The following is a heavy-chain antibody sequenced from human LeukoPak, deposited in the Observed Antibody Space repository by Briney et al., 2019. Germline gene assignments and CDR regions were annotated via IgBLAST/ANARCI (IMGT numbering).Heavy chain of an antibody. CDR2: ISGSGGST. CDR3: ARGHSSSWYYFDY. D-gene: IGHD6-13*01. V-gene: IGHV3-23*01. CDR1: GFTFSNYA. J-gene: IGHJ4*02. Sequence: PGGSLRLSCAASGFTFSNYAMSWVRQAPGKGLEWVSAISGSGGSTYYADSVKGRFTISRDNSKNTLYLQMNSLRAEDTAVYYCARGHSSSWYYFDYWGQGTLVTVSS.